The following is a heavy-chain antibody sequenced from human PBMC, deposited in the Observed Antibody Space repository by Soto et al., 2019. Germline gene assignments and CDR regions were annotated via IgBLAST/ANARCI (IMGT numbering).Heavy chain of an antibody. V-gene: IGHV2-5*02. J-gene: IGHJ4*02. Sequence: SGPTLVNPTQTLTLTCTFSGFSLSTSGVGVGWIRQPPGKALEWLALIYWDDDKRYSPSLKSRLTITKDTSKNQVVLTMTNMDPVDTATYYCAHTDFTIFGVVIIAFYFDYWGQGTLVTVSS. D-gene: IGHD3-3*01. CDR2: IYWDDDK. CDR1: GFSLSTSGVG. CDR3: AHTDFTIFGVVIIAFYFDY.